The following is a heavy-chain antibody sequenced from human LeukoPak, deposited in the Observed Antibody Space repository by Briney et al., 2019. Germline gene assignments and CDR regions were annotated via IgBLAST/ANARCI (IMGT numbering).Heavy chain of an antibody. CDR1: GGSISSYY. D-gene: IGHD6-6*01. CDR2: IYYSGST. Sequence: SETLSLTCTVSGGSISSYYWSWIRQPPGKGLEWIGYIYYSGSTNYNPSLKSRVTISVDTSKNQFPLKLSSVTAADTAVYYCARTEYSSRRGFDYYYYMDVWGKGTTVTVSS. J-gene: IGHJ6*03. CDR3: ARTEYSSRRGFDYYYYMDV. V-gene: IGHV4-59*08.